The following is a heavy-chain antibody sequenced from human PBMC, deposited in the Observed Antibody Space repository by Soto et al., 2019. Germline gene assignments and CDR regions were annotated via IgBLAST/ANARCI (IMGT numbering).Heavy chain of an antibody. J-gene: IGHJ4*02. CDR3: ARGGYYDSSGYAHDY. V-gene: IGHV4-30-4*01. CDR2: IYYSGST. CDR1: GGSISSCDYY. Sequence: PSETLSLTCTVSGGSISSCDYYWSWIRQPPGKGLEWIGYIYYSGSTYYNPSLKSRVTISVDTSKNQFSLKLSSVTAADTAVYYCARGGYYDSSGYAHDYWGQGTLVTVSS. D-gene: IGHD3-22*01.